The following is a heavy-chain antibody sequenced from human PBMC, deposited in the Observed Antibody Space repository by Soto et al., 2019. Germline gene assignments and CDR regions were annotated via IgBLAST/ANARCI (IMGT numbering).Heavy chain of an antibody. Sequence: GESLKIPCKGSGYSFTSYWIGWVRQMPGKGLEWMGIILPGDSDIRYSPSFQGQVTISADKSISTAYLQWSSLKASDTAVYYCARRLSSPNYYYYGTDVWGQGTTVTVSS. CDR1: GYSFTSYW. CDR3: ARRLSSPNYYYYGTDV. CDR2: ILPGDSDI. J-gene: IGHJ6*01. V-gene: IGHV5-51*01. D-gene: IGHD6-13*01.